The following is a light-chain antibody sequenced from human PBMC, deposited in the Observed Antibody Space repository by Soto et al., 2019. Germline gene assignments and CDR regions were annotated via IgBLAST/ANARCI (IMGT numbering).Light chain of an antibody. Sequence: QTALTQPASVSGSPGQSITISCTGTSSDVSIYNYVSWYQQHPGKAPKLMIYEVSNRPSGVSNRFSGAKSGNTASLTISGLKVEDGADYYCCSYTSSTNYVFGAGTKLTAL. CDR1: SSDVSIYNY. CDR3: CSYTSSTNYV. V-gene: IGLV2-14*01. CDR2: EVS. J-gene: IGLJ1*01.